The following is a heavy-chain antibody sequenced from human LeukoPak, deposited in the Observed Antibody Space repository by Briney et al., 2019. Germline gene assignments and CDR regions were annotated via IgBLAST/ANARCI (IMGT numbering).Heavy chain of an antibody. CDR3: ARHAPTSSAFDY. CDR2: IGSISSAI. V-gene: IGHV3-48*04. CDR1: GFRFNYYG. D-gene: IGHD6-19*01. Sequence: GRSLRLSCAASGFRFNYYGMHWVRQAPGKGLEWVSYIGSISSAIYNADSVEGRFTISRDNAKNSLYLQMNSLRAEDTAVYYCARHAPTSSAFDYWGQGTLVTVSP. J-gene: IGHJ4*02.